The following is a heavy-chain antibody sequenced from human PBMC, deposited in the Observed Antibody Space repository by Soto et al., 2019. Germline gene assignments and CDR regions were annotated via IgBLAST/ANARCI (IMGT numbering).Heavy chain of an antibody. V-gene: IGHV3-53*01. J-gene: IGHJ4*02. CDR1: GFTVSNNH. CDR3: AGRLTTAASLSY. D-gene: IGHD3-16*01. CDR2: VHGGGST. Sequence: VQLVESGGGLIQPGGSLRLSCAASGFTVSNNHMTWVRQAAGKGLELVSFVHGGGSTSYADSVKGRFTISRDNSKNTLYLQMDSLRAEDTAIYYCAGRLTTAASLSYWGRGTLVTVSS.